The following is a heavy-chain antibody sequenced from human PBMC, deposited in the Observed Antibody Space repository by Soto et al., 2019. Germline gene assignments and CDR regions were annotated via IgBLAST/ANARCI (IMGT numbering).Heavy chain of an antibody. CDR1: GFTFSTYG. J-gene: IGHJ4*02. Sequence: QVQLVESGGGVVQPGRSLRLSCAASGFTFSTYGMHWVRQAPGKGLEWVAAIWYDGSNKYYADSVKGRFTISRDNSKNTLYLQMNSLRAEDTAVYYCAREAKEYYSDYWGQGNLVTVSS. CDR3: AREAKEYYSDY. CDR2: IWYDGSNK. D-gene: IGHD3-10*01. V-gene: IGHV3-33*01.